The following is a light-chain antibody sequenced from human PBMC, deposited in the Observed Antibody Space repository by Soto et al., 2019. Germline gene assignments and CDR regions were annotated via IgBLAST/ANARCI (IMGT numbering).Light chain of an antibody. Sequence: QSALTQPRSVSGSPGQSVTISCTGTSSDIGGYNYVSWYQQHPGKAPKLMIYDVIKRPSGVPDRFSGSKSGNTASLTIYGLQAEDEADYYCCSDAGSSTHGFGTGTKLTVL. CDR2: DVI. J-gene: IGLJ1*01. CDR3: CSDAGSSTHG. CDR1: SSDIGGYNY. V-gene: IGLV2-11*01.